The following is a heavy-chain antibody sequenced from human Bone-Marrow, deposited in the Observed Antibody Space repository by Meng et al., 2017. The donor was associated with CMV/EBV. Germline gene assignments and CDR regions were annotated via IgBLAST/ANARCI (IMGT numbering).Heavy chain of an antibody. CDR1: GFTFSGYG. Sequence: GESLKISCAASGFTFSGYGIHWVRQAPGKGLEWVAVISYDGSNKYYADSVKGRFTISRDNSKNTLYLQMNSLRAEDTAVYYCARTYYDFWSGYSEGAFDIWGQGTMVTVSS. D-gene: IGHD3-3*01. CDR3: ARTYYDFWSGYSEGAFDI. J-gene: IGHJ3*02. CDR2: ISYDGSNK. V-gene: IGHV3-30*19.